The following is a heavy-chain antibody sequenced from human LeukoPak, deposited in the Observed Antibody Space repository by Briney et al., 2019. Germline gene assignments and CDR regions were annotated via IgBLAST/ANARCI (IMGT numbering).Heavy chain of an antibody. CDR2: ISWDGGST. D-gene: IGHD6-19*01. CDR1: GFTFDDYV. Sequence: PGGSLRLSCAASGFTFDDYVMYWVRQAPGKGLEWVSLISWDGGSTYYADSVKGRFTMSRDNSKNSLYLQMNSLGAEDTALYYCAKDIHIGHGSGWPESWGQGTLVTVSS. CDR3: AKDIHIGHGSGWPES. V-gene: IGHV3-43D*03. J-gene: IGHJ5*02.